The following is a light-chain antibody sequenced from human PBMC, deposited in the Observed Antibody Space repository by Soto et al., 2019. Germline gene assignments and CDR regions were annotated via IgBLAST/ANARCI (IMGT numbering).Light chain of an antibody. Sequence: QSALTQPPSASGTPGQSVTISCTRTSSDVCGYNYVSWYQQHPGKAPKLMIYEVSKRPSGVPDRFSGSKSGNTASLTVSGIQAEDEADYYCSSYAGSNNYVFGTGTKRTVL. CDR2: EVS. CDR1: SSDVCGYNY. V-gene: IGLV2-8*01. CDR3: SSYAGSNNYV. J-gene: IGLJ1*01.